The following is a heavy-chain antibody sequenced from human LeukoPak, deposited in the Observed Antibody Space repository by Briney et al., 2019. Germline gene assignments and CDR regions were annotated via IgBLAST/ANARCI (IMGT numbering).Heavy chain of an antibody. CDR1: GFIFSSYG. Sequence: GGSLRLSCAASGFIFSSYGMSWVRPAPGKGLEWVSAITGSADVTNYADSVKGRFTISRDNSKNTLYVQMNSLRAEDTAVYYCAKDPGRVSAAGTDYWGQGTLVTVSS. J-gene: IGHJ4*02. CDR3: AKDPGRVSAAGTDY. D-gene: IGHD6-13*01. CDR2: ITGSADVT. V-gene: IGHV3-23*01.